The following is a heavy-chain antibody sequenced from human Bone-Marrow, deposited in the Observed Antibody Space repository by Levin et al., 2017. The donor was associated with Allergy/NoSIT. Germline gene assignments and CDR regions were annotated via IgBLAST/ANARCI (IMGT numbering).Heavy chain of an antibody. CDR2: IYSSGNT. CDR3: ARDRDYYDSSGYDIVYYGMDV. J-gene: IGHJ6*02. Sequence: SETLSLTCTVSGASISSNDYYWSWIRQPPGKGLEWIGYIYSSGNTHYNPSLQSRVTMSLDASQNQISLKLNSVTAADTAVDYCARDRDYYDSSGYDIVYYGMDVWGQGTTVTVSS. CDR1: GASISSNDYY. V-gene: IGHV4-30-4*01. D-gene: IGHD3-22*01.